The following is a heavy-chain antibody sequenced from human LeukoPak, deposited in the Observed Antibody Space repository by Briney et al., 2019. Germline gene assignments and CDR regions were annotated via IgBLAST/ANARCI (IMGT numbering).Heavy chain of an antibody. D-gene: IGHD1/OR15-1a*01. Sequence: PGGSLRLSCAASGFTVSSDYMSWVRQAPGKGLEWVSVIYSAGSTYYADSVKGRFTISRDNSKKTLYLQMNNLRAEDTAVYYCARGTWLNKLFDYWGQGTLATVSS. V-gene: IGHV3-66*01. CDR1: GFTVSSDY. CDR3: ARGTWLNKLFDY. CDR2: IYSAGST. J-gene: IGHJ4*02.